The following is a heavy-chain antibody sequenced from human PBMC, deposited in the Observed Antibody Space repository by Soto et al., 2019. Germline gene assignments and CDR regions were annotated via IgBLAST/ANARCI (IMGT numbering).Heavy chain of an antibody. CDR2: INSDGSST. J-gene: IGHJ4*02. CDR3: ARVGQYYYDSDGYYGPDYFDY. V-gene: IGHV3-74*01. Sequence: EVQLVESGGGLVQPGGSLRLSCAASGFTFSSYWMHWVRQAPGKGLVWVSRINSDGSSTSYADSVKGRFTISRDNAKNTMYLQMNSMRAEDTAVYYCARVGQYYYDSDGYYGPDYFDYWGQGTLVTVSS. CDR1: GFTFSSYW. D-gene: IGHD3-22*01.